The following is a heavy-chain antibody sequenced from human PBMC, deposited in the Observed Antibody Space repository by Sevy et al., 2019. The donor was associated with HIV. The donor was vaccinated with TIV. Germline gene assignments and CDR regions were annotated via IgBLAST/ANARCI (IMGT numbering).Heavy chain of an antibody. CDR3: AREGSRRGGSYYDFWSGYLGDAFDI. V-gene: IGHV3-48*02. CDR1: GFTFSSYS. D-gene: IGHD3-3*01. Sequence: GGSLRLSCAASGFTFSSYSMNWVRQAPGKGLERVSYISSSSSTMYYADSVKGRFTISRDNAKNSLYLQMNSLRDEDTAVYYCAREGSRRGGSYYDFWSGYLGDAFDIWGQGTMVTVSS. CDR2: ISSSSSTM. J-gene: IGHJ3*02.